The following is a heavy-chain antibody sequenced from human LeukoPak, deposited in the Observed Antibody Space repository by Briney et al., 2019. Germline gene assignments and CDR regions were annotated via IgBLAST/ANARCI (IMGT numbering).Heavy chain of an antibody. CDR3: ARGALVGVTLYYMDV. J-gene: IGHJ6*03. Sequence: SVKVSCKASGGTFSSYAISWVRQAPGQGLEWMGGIIPIFGTANYAQKFQGRVTITTDESTSTAYMELSSLRSEDTAVYYCARGALVGVTLYYMDVWGKGTTVTVSS. CDR2: IIPIFGTA. CDR1: GGTFSSYA. V-gene: IGHV1-69*05. D-gene: IGHD1-26*01.